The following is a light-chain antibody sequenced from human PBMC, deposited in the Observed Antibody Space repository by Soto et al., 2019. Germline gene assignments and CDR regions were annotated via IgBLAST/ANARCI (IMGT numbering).Light chain of an antibody. Sequence: IRMTQSPSSLSASVGDRVTITCRASQGVRDDVGWYQQKPGEAPKLLIYSASTLQSGVPSRFSGSGSGTDFTLTISGLQTEDFATYYCLQESNYPLTFGGGTKVEIK. J-gene: IGKJ4*01. CDR2: SAS. V-gene: IGKV1-6*01. CDR3: LQESNYPLT. CDR1: QGVRDD.